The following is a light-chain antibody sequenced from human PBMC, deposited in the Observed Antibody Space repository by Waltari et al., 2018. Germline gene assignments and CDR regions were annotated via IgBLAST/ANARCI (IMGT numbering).Light chain of an antibody. CDR2: EDT. CDR1: ELPRKY. CDR3: YSSDSTGLRV. J-gene: IGLJ1*01. V-gene: IGLV3-10*01. Sequence: SYELTQTPSVSVSPGQTARITCSGHELPRKYAYWFQQKSGQAPRLVIYEDTKRPSGIPDSFSGYSSGTVATLTFAGAQVDDEADYYCYSSDSTGLRVFGGGTSVVVL.